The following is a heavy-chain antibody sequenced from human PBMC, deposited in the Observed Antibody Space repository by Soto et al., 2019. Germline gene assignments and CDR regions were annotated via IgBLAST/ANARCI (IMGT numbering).Heavy chain of an antibody. V-gene: IGHV4-31*03. CDR2: MSNTGSS. D-gene: IGHD6-19*01. CDR1: GGSISSGGYY. Sequence: QVQLQESGPGLVKHSQTLSLTCTVSGGSISSGGYYWSWIRQHPGEGLEWIAFMSNTGSSAYNPTFKSRVTISVDTATNQYSLNLMSATAADTAIYYCARGGAGTKVDVWVQGTLVTVSS. CDR3: ARGGAGTKVDV. J-gene: IGHJ4*02.